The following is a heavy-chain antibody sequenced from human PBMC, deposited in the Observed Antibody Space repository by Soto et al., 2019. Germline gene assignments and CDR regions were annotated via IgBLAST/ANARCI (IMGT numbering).Heavy chain of an antibody. CDR1: GFTFSDSV. J-gene: IGHJ3*02. CDR3: SRNLDYAFDI. CDR2: IRGKADSYAT. Sequence: EVQLVESGGGLVQPGGSLKLSCAASGFTFSDSVMYWVRQTSGKGLEWVGRIRGKADSYATAYAASVKGRCTISIDDSKNTVYLQMNSLNTGDTAVYYCSRNLDYAFDIWGQGTMVTVSS. D-gene: IGHD1-7*01. V-gene: IGHV3-73*01.